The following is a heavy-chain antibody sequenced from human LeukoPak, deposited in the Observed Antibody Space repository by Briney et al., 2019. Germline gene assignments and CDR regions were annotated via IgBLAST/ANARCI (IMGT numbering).Heavy chain of an antibody. D-gene: IGHD3-22*01. CDR2: ISSNGGST. CDR3: VRTMIVAIVLDY. J-gene: IGHJ4*02. Sequence: GGSLGLSCSASGFTFSSYAMHWVRQAPGKGLESVSAISSNGGSTYYADSVKGRFTISRDNSKNTLYLQMSSLRAEDTAVYYCVRTMIVAIVLDYWGQGTLVTVSS. V-gene: IGHV3-64D*06. CDR1: GFTFSSYA.